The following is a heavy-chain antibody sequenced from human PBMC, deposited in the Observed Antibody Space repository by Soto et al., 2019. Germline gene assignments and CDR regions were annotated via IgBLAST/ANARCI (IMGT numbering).Heavy chain of an antibody. J-gene: IGHJ4*02. CDR2: ISGSGNTT. V-gene: IGHV3-23*01. Sequence: EVQLLESGGGLVQPGGSLRLSCAASGFTFSSYAMTWVRRAPGKGLEWVSAISGSGNTTYYADSMKGRFTISRDSSKNTLYLQMNSLRAEDTAVYFCAKDLSSSWYPQYWGQGTLVTVSS. CDR1: GFTFSSYA. D-gene: IGHD6-13*01. CDR3: AKDLSSSWYPQY.